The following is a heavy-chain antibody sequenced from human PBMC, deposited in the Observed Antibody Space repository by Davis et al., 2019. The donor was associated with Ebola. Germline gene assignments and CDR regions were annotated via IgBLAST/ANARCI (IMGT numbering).Heavy chain of an antibody. J-gene: IGHJ4*02. D-gene: IGHD1-26*01. CDR1: GFTFSSYG. CDR3: ARDAVGANFDY. CDR2: ISSSGSTI. V-gene: IGHV3-48*04. Sequence: GESLKISCAASGFTFSSYGMHWVRQAPGKGLEWVSYISSSGSTIYYADSVKGRFTISRDNAKNSLYLQMNSLRAEDTAVYYCARDAVGANFDYWGQGTLVTVSS.